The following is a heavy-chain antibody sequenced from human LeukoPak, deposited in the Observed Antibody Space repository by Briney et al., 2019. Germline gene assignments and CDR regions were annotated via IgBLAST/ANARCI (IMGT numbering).Heavy chain of an antibody. CDR2: ISGSGGST. V-gene: IGHV3-23*01. D-gene: IGHD3-10*01. Sequence: PGGSLRLSCAASGFTFSSYAMSWVRQAPGKGLEWVSAISGSGGSTYYADSVKGRFTISRDNSKNTLYLQMNSLRAEDTAVYYCAKDPIWFGELLYDYFDYWGQGTPVTVSS. CDR3: AKDPIWFGELLYDYFDY. J-gene: IGHJ4*02. CDR1: GFTFSSYA.